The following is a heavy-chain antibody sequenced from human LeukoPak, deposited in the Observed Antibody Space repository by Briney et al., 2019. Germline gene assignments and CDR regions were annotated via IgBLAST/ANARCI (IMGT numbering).Heavy chain of an antibody. CDR2: IIPIFGTA. J-gene: IGHJ4*02. V-gene: IGHV1-69*05. Sequence: GASVKVSCKASGGTFSSYAISWVRQAPGQGLEWMGGIIPIFGTANYAQKFQGRVTITTDESTSTAYMEPSSLRSEDTAVYYCARSPVRWLPFDYWGQGTLVTVSS. CDR3: ARSPVRWLPFDY. D-gene: IGHD5-24*01. CDR1: GGTFSSYA.